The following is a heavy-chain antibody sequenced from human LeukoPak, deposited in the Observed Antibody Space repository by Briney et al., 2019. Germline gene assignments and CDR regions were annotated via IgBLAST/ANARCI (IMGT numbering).Heavy chain of an antibody. J-gene: IGHJ4*02. V-gene: IGHV3-30*02. Sequence: GGSLRLSCAASGFTFSSHGMHWVRQAPGKGLEWVAFIHYDGSNKYYGDSVKGRFTISRDNSKNTLYLQMNSLRAEDTAVYYCAKAQLGDIAAAGKGGFDYWGQGTLVTVSS. CDR1: GFTFSSHG. CDR2: IHYDGSNK. CDR3: AKAQLGDIAAAGKGGFDY. D-gene: IGHD6-13*01.